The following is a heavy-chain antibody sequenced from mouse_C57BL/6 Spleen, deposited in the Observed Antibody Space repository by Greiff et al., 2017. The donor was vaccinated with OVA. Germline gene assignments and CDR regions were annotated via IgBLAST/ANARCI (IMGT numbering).Heavy chain of an antibody. CDR2: IYPGDGDT. J-gene: IGHJ4*01. CDR3: ARDYYGSIYDYYAMDY. Sequence: VQLQQSGPELVKPGASVKISCKASGYAFSSSWMNWVKQRPGKGLEWIGRIYPGDGDTNYNGKFKGKATLTADKSSSTAYMQLSSLTSEDSAVYFCARDYYGSIYDYYAMDYWGQGTSVTVSS. CDR1: GYAFSSSW. D-gene: IGHD1-1*01. V-gene: IGHV1-82*01.